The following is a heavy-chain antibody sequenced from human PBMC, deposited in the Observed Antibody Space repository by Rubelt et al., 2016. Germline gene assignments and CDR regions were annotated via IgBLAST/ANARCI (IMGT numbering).Heavy chain of an antibody. CDR1: GFTFSSYA. V-gene: IGHV3-23*01. D-gene: IGHD3-22*01. Sequence: EVQLLESGGGLVQPGGSLRLSCAASGFTFSSYAMSWVRQAPGKGLEWVSAISGSGGGTYYADSVKGRFTISRDNSKNTLYLQMNSLRAEDTAVYYCAKTASYYYDSSGYYASFWGQGTLVTVSS. J-gene: IGHJ4*02. CDR3: AKTASYYYDSSGYYASF. CDR2: ISGSGGGT.